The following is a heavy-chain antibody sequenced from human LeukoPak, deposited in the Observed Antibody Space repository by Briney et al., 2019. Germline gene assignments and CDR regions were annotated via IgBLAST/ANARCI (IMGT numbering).Heavy chain of an antibody. CDR2: IYTDGTT. V-gene: IGHV3-53*01. J-gene: IGHJ4*02. CDR3: AVSSDWPGYFDY. CDR1: GFTVTINY. D-gene: IGHD6-19*01. Sequence: GGSLRLSCAASGFTVTINYMSWVRQAPGKGLEWVSVIYTDGTTYYADSVRGRFTISRDNSKSTLYLQMNSLRAEDTAVYYCAVSSDWPGYFDYWGQGTLVTVSS.